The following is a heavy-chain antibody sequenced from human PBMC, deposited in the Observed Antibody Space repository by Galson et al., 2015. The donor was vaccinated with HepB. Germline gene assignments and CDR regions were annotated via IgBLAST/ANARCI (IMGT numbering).Heavy chain of an antibody. Sequence: SLRLAFAASGFTFSSYGMHWVRQAPGKGLEWVAVISYDGSNNYYADSVKGRFTISRDNSKTTLYLQMNSLRAEDTAVYYCAKDEFESYCGGDCSGDAFDIWGKGTMVTVSS. CDR1: GFTFSSYG. V-gene: IGHV3-30*18. CDR3: AKDEFESYCGGDCSGDAFDI. D-gene: IGHD2-21*02. J-gene: IGHJ3*02. CDR2: ISYDGSNN.